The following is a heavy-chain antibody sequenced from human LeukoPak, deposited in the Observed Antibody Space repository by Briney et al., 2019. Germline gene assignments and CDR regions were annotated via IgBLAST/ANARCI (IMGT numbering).Heavy chain of an antibody. CDR2: IYYSGST. Sequence: SETLSLTCTVSGGSISSSSYYWGWIRQPPGKGLEWIGSIYYSGSTYYNPSLKSRVTISVDTSKNQFSLKLSSVTAADTAVYYCARDRSGYDLLERYYYYYMDVWGQGTLVTVSS. J-gene: IGHJ6*03. CDR1: GGSISSSSYY. D-gene: IGHD5-12*01. V-gene: IGHV4-39*07. CDR3: ARDRSGYDLLERYYYYYMDV.